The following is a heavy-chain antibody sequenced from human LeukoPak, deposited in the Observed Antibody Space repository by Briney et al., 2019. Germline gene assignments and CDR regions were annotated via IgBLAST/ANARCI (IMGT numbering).Heavy chain of an antibody. Sequence: PGRSLRLSRAGSGFTFSSDGMHWVRQAPGKGLEWVAVISYDGSNKYYADSVKGRFTIPRDNSKNTLYLQMNSLRAEDTAVYYCAKGDVRGIIISCWGQGTLVTVSS. CDR3: AKGDVRGIIISC. D-gene: IGHD3-10*01. J-gene: IGHJ4*02. CDR2: ISYDGSNK. V-gene: IGHV3-30*18. CDR1: GFTFSSDG.